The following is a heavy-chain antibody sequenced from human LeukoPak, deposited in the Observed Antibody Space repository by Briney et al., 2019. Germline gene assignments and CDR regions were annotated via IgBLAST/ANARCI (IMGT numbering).Heavy chain of an antibody. J-gene: IGHJ4*02. Sequence: PSETLSLTCTVSGGSISSHYWSWIRQPPGKGLEWIGYIYYSGSTNYNPSLKSRVTISVDTSKNRFSLKLSSVTAADTAVYYCARSGYYYDGSLDYWGQGTLVTVSS. CDR1: GGSISSHY. CDR3: ARSGYYYDGSLDY. D-gene: IGHD3-22*01. CDR2: IYYSGST. V-gene: IGHV4-59*11.